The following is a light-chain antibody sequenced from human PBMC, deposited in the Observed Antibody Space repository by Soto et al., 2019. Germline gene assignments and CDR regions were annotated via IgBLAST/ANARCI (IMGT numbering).Light chain of an antibody. J-gene: IGLJ1*01. V-gene: IGLV2-14*03. Sequence: QSVLTQPASVSGSPGQSITISCTGTSSDVGGYNSVSWYQHHPGKAPKLILYDVGARPSGVSYRFSGSKSGNTASLTISGLQAADEADYFCSSYTSSRTNVFGSGTKVTVL. CDR1: SSDVGGYNS. CDR3: SSYTSSRTNV. CDR2: DVG.